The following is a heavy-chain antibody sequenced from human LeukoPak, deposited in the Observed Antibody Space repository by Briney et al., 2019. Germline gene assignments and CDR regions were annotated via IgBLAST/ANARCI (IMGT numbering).Heavy chain of an antibody. CDR2: MNPNSGNT. D-gene: IGHD3-10*01. V-gene: IGHV1-8*01. CDR1: GYTFTSYD. J-gene: IGHJ5*02. CDR3: ARGPPKDYGSGSSWFDP. Sequence: ASVKVFCKASGYTFTSYDINWVRQATGQGLEWMGWMNPNSGNTGYAQKFQGRVTMTRNTSISTAYMELSSLRSEDTAVYYCARGPPKDYGSGSSWFDPWGQGTLVTVSS.